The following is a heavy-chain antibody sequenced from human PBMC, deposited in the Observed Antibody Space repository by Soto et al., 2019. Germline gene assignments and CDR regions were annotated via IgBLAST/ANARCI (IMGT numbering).Heavy chain of an antibody. Sequence: SVKVSCKASGYIFTIYTISWVRQAPGQGLEWMGRVIPIFDITSYTQRFQGRVTITADKSTTTVYMELSSLRSEDTAVYYCARDRDNSNWPNFDFWGQGTLVTVSS. D-gene: IGHD6-13*01. CDR1: GYIFTIYT. CDR3: ARDRDNSNWPNFDF. V-gene: IGHV1-69*02. CDR2: VIPIFDIT. J-gene: IGHJ4*02.